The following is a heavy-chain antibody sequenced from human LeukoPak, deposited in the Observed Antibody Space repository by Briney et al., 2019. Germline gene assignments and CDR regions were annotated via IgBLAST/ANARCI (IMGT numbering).Heavy chain of an antibody. J-gene: IGHJ4*02. Sequence: GGSLRLSCAASGFSFGSYALSWVRQAPGKGLEWISAITGSGGTTYYGESVKGRFTISRDNSKDILYLQMTDLTFDDTAVYYCAKDRASPSYYYDTSGYYSSFDYWGQGTLVAVSS. CDR2: ITGSGGTT. CDR1: GFSFGSYA. CDR3: AKDRASPSYYYDTSGYYSSFDY. V-gene: IGHV3-23*01. D-gene: IGHD3-22*01.